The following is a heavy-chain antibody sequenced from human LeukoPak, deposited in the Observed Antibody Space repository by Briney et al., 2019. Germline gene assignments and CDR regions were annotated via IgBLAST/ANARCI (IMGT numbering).Heavy chain of an antibody. V-gene: IGHV1-2*02. D-gene: IGHD3-3*01. J-gene: IGHJ5*02. CDR3: ARPNYDFWSGYPNWFDP. CDR2: INPNSGGT. Sequence: ASVKVSCKASGYTFTGYYMHWVRQAPGQGLEWMGWINPNSGGTNYAQKFQGGVTMTRDTSISTAYMEPSRLRSDDTAVYYCARPNYDFWSGYPNWFDPWGQGTLVTVSS. CDR1: GYTFTGYY.